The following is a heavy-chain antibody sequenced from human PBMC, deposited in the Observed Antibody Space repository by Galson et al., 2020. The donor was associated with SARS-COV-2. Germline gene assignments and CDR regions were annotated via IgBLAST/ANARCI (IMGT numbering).Heavy chain of an antibody. D-gene: IGHD2-2*01. J-gene: IGHJ5*02. V-gene: IGHV3-23*01. CDR1: EFTFSAYS. Sequence: GGSLRLSCSASEFTFSAYSMNWVRQAPGKGLEWVSAISGSGGTTNNADSVKGRFTISRDNSKNTLYLQMDSLRAEDTAVYFCAKAGGVIPGAIPYNWFDRWGQGTLVTVSS. CDR2: ISGSGGTT. CDR3: AKAGGVIPGAIPYNWFDR.